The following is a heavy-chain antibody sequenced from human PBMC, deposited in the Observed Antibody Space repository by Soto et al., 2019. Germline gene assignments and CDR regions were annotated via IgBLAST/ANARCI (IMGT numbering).Heavy chain of an antibody. J-gene: IGHJ5*02. V-gene: IGHV4-34*01. CDR3: ASIYDSSGYYYGNNWFDP. CDR1: GGSFSGYY. Sequence: SETLSLTCAVYGGSFSGYYWNWIRQPPGKGLEWIGEINHSGSTYYNPSLKSRVTISVDTSKNQFSLKLSSVTAADTAVYYCASIYDSSGYYYGNNWFDPWGQGTLVTVSS. D-gene: IGHD3-22*01. CDR2: INHSGST.